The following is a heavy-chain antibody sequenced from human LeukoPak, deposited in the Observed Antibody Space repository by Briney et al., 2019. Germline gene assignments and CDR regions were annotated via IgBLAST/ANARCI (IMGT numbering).Heavy chain of an antibody. D-gene: IGHD4-17*01. Sequence: GGSLRLSCAASGFSFSTFAMHWVRQAPGKGLEYVSGISTNGGTTYYAKSVKGRFAISGDNSKNTLFLQMGSLRTEDMAVYYCARDSDYGDYFFDYWGQGTLVAVSS. CDR1: GFSFSTFA. V-gene: IGHV3-64*01. CDR3: ARDSDYGDYFFDY. CDR2: ISTNGGTT. J-gene: IGHJ4*02.